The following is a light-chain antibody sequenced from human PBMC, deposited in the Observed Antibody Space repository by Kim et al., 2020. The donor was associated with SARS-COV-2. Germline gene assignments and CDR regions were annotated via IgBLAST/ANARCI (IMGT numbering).Light chain of an antibody. J-gene: IGLJ2*01. CDR1: SRDVGAYNS. V-gene: IGLV2-8*01. CDR3: SSYAGSNNLI. Sequence: QSALTQPPSASGSPGQSVTISCTGTSRDVGAYNSVSWYQQHPGKAPKLMISEVTKRPSGVPDRFSGSKSGNTASLTVSGLQADDEADYYCSSYAGSNNLIFGGGTQLTVL. CDR2: EVT.